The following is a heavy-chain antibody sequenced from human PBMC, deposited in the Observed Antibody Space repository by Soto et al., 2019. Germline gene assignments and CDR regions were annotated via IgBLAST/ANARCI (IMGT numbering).Heavy chain of an antibody. CDR3: ARGYCSGGNCYRFNFDN. CDR2: IYYSGST. Sequence: PSETLSLTCTVSGGSISSYYWSWIRQPPGKGLEWIGYIYYSGSTNYNPSLKSRVAISVDTSKNQFSLKLSSVTAADTAVYYCARGYCSGGNCYRFNFDNWGQGTLVTV. CDR1: GGSISSYY. D-gene: IGHD2-15*01. V-gene: IGHV4-59*01. J-gene: IGHJ4*02.